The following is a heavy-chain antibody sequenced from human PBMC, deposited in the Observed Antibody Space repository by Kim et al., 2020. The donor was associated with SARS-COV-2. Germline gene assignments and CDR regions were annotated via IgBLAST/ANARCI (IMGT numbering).Heavy chain of an antibody. CDR2: INAGNGNT. CDR1: GYTFTSYA. D-gene: IGHD6-13*01. Sequence: ASVKVSCKASGYTFTSYAMHWVRQAPGQRLEWMGWINAGNGNTKYSQKFQGRVTITRDTSASTAYMELSSLRSEDTAVYYCARDSLIQGPGYSSSWTTLGYYGMDVWGQGTTVTVSS. J-gene: IGHJ6*02. V-gene: IGHV1-3*01. CDR3: ARDSLIQGPGYSSSWTTLGYYGMDV.